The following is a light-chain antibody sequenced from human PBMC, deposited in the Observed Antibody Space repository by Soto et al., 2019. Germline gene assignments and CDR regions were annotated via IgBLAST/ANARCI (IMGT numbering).Light chain of an antibody. Sequence: DIQMTQSPSTLSASVGDRVTITCRASQSISSWLAWYQQKPGIAPKLLIYDASSLESGVPSRFSGSGSGTEFTLTISSLQPDDFATYYCQQYNSYGTFGQGTKVEIK. CDR3: QQYNSYGT. V-gene: IGKV1-5*01. CDR2: DAS. CDR1: QSISSW. J-gene: IGKJ1*01.